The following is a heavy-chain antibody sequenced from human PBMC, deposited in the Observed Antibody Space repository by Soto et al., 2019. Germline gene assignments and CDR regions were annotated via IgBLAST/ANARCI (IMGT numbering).Heavy chain of an antibody. Sequence: PGGSLRPSCAASGFSFSSYAMGWVRQAPGKGLEGVSGIRGRGGTTYYADSVKGRFTISRDNSKNTLFLQMDSLRAEDTAIYYCAKVIVEWELLNAFDSWGQGTLVTVSS. D-gene: IGHD1-26*01. CDR2: IRGRGGTT. CDR3: AKVIVEWELLNAFDS. CDR1: GFSFSSYA. V-gene: IGHV3-23*01. J-gene: IGHJ4*02.